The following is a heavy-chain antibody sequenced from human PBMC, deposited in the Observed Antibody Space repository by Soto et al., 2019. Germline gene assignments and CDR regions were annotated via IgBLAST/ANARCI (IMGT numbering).Heavy chain of an antibody. D-gene: IGHD6-19*01. J-gene: IGHJ4*02. CDR3: ARGFGWLDY. Sequence: EVQRVESGGGLVQPGGSLRLSCAASGFTVSSNYMTWVRQAPGKGLEYVSAISSNGGSTYYANSVKGRFTISRDNSKNTLYLQMGSLRAEDMAVYYCARGFGWLDYWGQGTLVTVSS. V-gene: IGHV3-64*01. CDR1: GFTVSSNY. CDR2: ISSNGGST.